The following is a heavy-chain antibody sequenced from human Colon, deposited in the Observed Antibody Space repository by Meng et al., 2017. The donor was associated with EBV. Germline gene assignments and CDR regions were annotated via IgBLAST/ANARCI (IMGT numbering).Heavy chain of an antibody. J-gene: IGHJ4*02. CDR1: GDYVSDTNHF. Sequence: QLQLQESGPGLVKPSETLSLTCIVSGDYVSDTNHFWGWVRQAPGKGLEWVGSINSNWNTYSNPSLTSRVTMSLDTSKNQFSLKLSSVTAADTVVYYCVRVRGDFDYRGQGTLVTVSS. D-gene: IGHD3-16*01. CDR3: VRVRGDFDY. V-gene: IGHV4-39*07. CDR2: INSNWNT.